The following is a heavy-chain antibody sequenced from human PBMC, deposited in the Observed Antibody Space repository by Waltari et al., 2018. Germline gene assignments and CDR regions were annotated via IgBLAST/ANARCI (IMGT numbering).Heavy chain of an antibody. V-gene: IGHV4-31*03. CDR1: GGSISSGGYY. CDR2: IYYSGST. Sequence: QVQLQESGPGLVKPSQTLSLTCTVSGGSISSGGYYWSWIRQHPGKGLEWIGYIYYSGSTHYNPSLKSRVTISVDTSKNQFSLKLSSVTAADTAVYYCARGLADSTYYMDVWGKGTTVTVSS. J-gene: IGHJ6*03. D-gene: IGHD6-13*01. CDR3: ARGLADSTYYMDV.